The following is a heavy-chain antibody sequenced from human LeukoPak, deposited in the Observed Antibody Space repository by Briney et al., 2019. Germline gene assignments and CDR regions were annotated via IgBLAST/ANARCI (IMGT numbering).Heavy chain of an antibody. J-gene: IGHJ4*02. Sequence: ASVKVSCEASGYTFTTFGISWVRQAPGQGLEWMGWISGYNANTNYAQKLQGRVTMTTDTSTSTAYMELWSLREDVTAVYYCARTGATVTTHFDYWGQGTLVTVSS. V-gene: IGHV1-18*01. CDR1: GYTFTTFG. CDR2: ISGYNANT. D-gene: IGHD4-17*01. CDR3: ARTGATVTTHFDY.